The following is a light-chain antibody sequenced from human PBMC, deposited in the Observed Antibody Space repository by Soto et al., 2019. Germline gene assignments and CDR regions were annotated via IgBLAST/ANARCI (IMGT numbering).Light chain of an antibody. J-gene: IGKJ1*01. CDR2: GAS. CDR3: QQYGTSLWT. V-gene: IGKV3-20*01. CDR1: QSVASNS. Sequence: ETVLTQSPGTLSLSPGETATLSCRASQSVASNSLAWYQQKPGQAPRLLVYGASGRATDIPDRFSGRGSGTDFTLTISRVEPEDFALYYCQQYGTSLWTFGQGTKVDIK.